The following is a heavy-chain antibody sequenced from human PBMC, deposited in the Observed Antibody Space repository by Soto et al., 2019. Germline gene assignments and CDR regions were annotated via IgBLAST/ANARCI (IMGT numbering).Heavy chain of an antibody. CDR2: IYYSGST. CDR1: GGSISSGDYY. CDR3: ARDVLMVLEPGMDV. D-gene: IGHD2-8*01. V-gene: IGHV4-30-4*01. J-gene: IGHJ6*02. Sequence: SETLSLTCTVSGGSISSGDYYWIWIRQPPGKGLEWIGYIYYSGSTYYNPSLKSRVTISVDTSKNQFSLKLSSVTAADTAVYYCARDVLMVLEPGMDVWGQWTTVTASS.